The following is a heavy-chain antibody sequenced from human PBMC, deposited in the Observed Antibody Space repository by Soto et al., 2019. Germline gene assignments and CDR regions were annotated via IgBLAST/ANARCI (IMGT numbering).Heavy chain of an antibody. CDR3: AKGGVIAVAGIPIDY. CDR2: ISGSGGST. V-gene: IGHV3-23*01. CDR1: GFTFSSYA. Sequence: GGSLRLSCAASGFTFSSYAMSWVRQAPGKGLKWVSAISGSGGSTYYADSVKGRFTISRDNSKNTLYLQMNSLRAEDTAVYYCAKGGVIAVAGIPIDYWGQGTLVTVSS. D-gene: IGHD6-19*01. J-gene: IGHJ4*02.